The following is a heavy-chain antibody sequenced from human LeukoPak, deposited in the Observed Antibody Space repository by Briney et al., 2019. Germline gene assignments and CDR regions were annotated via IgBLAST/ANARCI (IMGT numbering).Heavy chain of an antibody. J-gene: IGHJ4*02. CDR2: ISWDGGST. V-gene: IGHV3-43*01. CDR1: GFTFDDYT. Sequence: GGSLRLSCAASGFTFDDYTMHWVRQPPGNGLEWVSLISWDGGSTYYADSVKGRFTISRDNSKNSLYLQMNSLRTEDTALYYCAKAIVVVTARMSGFDYWGQGTLVTVSS. D-gene: IGHD2-21*02. CDR3: AKAIVVVTARMSGFDY.